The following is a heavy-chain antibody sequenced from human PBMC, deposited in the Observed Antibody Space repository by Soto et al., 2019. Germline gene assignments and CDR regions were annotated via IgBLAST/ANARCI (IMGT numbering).Heavy chain of an antibody. CDR2: INAGNGNT. J-gene: IGHJ4*02. CDR3: ARDLGGYGGYFDY. D-gene: IGHD5-12*01. CDR1: GYTFTSYA. Sequence: QVPLVQSGAEVKKPGASVKVSCKASGYTFTSYAMHWVRQAPGQRLEWMGWINAGNGNTKYSQKFQGRVTITRDTSASTAYMELSSLRSEDTAVYYCARDLGGYGGYFDYWGQGTLVTVSS. V-gene: IGHV1-3*01.